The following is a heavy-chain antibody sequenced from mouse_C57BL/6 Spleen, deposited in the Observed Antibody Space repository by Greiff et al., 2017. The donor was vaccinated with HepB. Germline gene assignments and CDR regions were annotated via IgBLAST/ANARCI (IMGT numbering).Heavy chain of an antibody. D-gene: IGHD2-4*01. J-gene: IGHJ1*03. CDR1: GFTFSSYA. CDR2: ISDGGSYT. V-gene: IGHV5-4*03. CDR3: ARGGIKDWYFDV. Sequence: EVMLVESGGDLVKPGGSLKLSCAASGFTFSSYAMSWVRQTPEKRLEWVATISDGGSYTYYPDNVKGRFTISRDNAKNNLYLQMSHLKSEDTAMYYCARGGIKDWYFDVWGTGTTVTVSS.